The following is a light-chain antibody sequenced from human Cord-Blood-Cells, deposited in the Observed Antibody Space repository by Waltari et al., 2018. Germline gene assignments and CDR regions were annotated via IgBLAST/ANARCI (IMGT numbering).Light chain of an antibody. CDR1: SSDVGGYNY. CDR2: DVS. J-gene: IGLJ2*01. Sequence: QSALTQPRSVSGSTGQAVTLSCTGTSSDVGGYNYVSWYQQHPGKAPKLMIYDVSKRPSGVPDRFSCSKSGNTASLTISGLQAEDEADYYCCSYAGSYTFYVVFGGGTKLTVL. V-gene: IGLV2-11*01. CDR3: CSYAGSYTFYVV.